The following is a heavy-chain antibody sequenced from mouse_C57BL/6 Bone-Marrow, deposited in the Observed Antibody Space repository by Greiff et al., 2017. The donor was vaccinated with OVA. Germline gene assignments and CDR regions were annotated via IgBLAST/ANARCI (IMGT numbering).Heavy chain of an antibody. J-gene: IGHJ1*03. CDR1: GFTFSDAW. D-gene: IGHD2-5*01. CDR3: TPYYSNSHWYFDV. V-gene: IGHV6-6*01. CDR2: IRNKANNHAT. Sequence: EVKLQESGGGLVQPGGSMKLSCAASGFTFSDAWMDWVRQSPEKGLEWVAEIRNKANNHATYYAESVKGRFTIPRDDSKSSVYLQMNSLRAEDTGIYYCTPYYSNSHWYFDVWGTGTTVTVSS.